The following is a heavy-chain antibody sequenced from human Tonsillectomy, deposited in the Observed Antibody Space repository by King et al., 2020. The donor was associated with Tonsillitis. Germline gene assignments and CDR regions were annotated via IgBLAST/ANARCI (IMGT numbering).Heavy chain of an antibody. CDR2: IKQDGSEK. V-gene: IGHV3-7*01. Sequence: VQLVESGGGLVQPGGSLRLSCAASGFTFSQYWMRWVRQAPGKGLEWVANIKQDGSEKNYVDSVTGRFTIARDNAKNSLYLQLNSLRAEDTAVYYCARDLGGDVFDYWGQGTLVTVSS. J-gene: IGHJ4*02. CDR3: ARDLGGDVFDY. CDR1: GFTFSQYW. D-gene: IGHD2-21*02.